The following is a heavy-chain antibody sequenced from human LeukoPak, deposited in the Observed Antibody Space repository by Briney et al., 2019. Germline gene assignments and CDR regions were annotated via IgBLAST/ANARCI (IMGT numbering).Heavy chain of an antibody. V-gene: IGHV6-1*01. J-gene: IGHJ4*02. CDR2: TYYRSKWYN. D-gene: IGHD3-22*01. CDR3: ARDLGVKFSGYFDY. Sequence: SQTLSLTCAISGDSVSSNSAAWNWIRQPPSRGLEWLGRTYYRSKWYNDYAVSVKSRITINPDTSRNQFSLQLNSVTPEDTAVYYCARDLGVKFSGYFDYWGQGTLVTVSS. CDR1: GDSVSSNSAA.